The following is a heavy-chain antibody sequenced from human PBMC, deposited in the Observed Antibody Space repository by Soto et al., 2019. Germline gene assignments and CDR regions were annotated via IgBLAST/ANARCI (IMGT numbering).Heavy chain of an antibody. V-gene: IGHV1-69*02. CDR1: GGTFSRYT. CDR3: ARGSTIVRGAPSWFDP. J-gene: IGHJ5*02. CDR2: IIPIAAIA. D-gene: IGHD3-10*01. Sequence: QVQLVQSGAEVKKPGSSVKVSCKASGGTFSRYTINWVRQAPGQGLEWMGRIIPIAAIANYTQKFQGRVTITVDKSSTTAYMVLSSLRSDHTAVYYCARGSTIVRGAPSWFDPWGQGTLVTVSS.